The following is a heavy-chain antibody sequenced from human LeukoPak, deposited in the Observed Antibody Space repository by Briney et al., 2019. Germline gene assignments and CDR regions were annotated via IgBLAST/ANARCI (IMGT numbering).Heavy chain of an antibody. J-gene: IGHJ4*02. CDR1: GYTFTSYD. CDR2: MNPNSGNT. D-gene: IGHD6-19*01. V-gene: IGHV1-8*01. Sequence: ASVKVSCKASGYTFTSYDINWVRQATGQGLEWMGWMNPNSGNTGYAQKFRGRVTMTRNTSISTAYMELSSLRSEDTAVYYCARTGGGYSSGTTYYFDYWGQGTLVTVSS. CDR3: ARTGGGYSSGTTYYFDY.